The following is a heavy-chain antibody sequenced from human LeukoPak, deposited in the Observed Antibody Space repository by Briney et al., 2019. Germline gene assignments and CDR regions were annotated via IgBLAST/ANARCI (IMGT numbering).Heavy chain of an antibody. Sequence: GGSLRLSCAASGFTFGNYHMAWVRLFPGKGLEAFSSISRNADRSFYSDSVRGRLTISRDNVANTVSLQMNTLRAEDTAVYFCARSAYGWTEQFDFWGQGTLVTVSS. D-gene: IGHD1/OR15-1a*01. V-gene: IGHV3-23*01. CDR2: ISRNADRS. CDR3: ARSAYGWTEQFDF. CDR1: GFTFGNYH. J-gene: IGHJ4*02.